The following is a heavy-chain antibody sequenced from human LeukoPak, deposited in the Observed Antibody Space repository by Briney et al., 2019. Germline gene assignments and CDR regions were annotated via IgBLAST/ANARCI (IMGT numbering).Heavy chain of an antibody. J-gene: IGHJ4*02. Sequence: PGGSLRLSCAASGFTFSSYWMHWVRQAPGKGLVWVSRINSDGSSTSYADSVKGRFTISRDNAKNTLYLQMNSLRAEDTAVYYCARDDLYYYDSSGYPGGYWGQGTLVTVSS. V-gene: IGHV3-74*01. CDR1: GFTFSSYW. CDR3: ARDDLYYYDSSGYPGGY. D-gene: IGHD3-22*01. CDR2: INSDGSST.